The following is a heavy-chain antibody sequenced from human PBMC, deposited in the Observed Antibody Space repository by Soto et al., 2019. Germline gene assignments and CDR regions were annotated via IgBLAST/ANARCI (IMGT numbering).Heavy chain of an antibody. V-gene: IGHV3-30*18. D-gene: IGHD3-22*01. Sequence: PGGSLRLSCAASGFTFSSYGMHWVRQAPGKGLEWVAVISYDGSNKYYADSVKGRFTISRDNSKNTLYLQMNSLRAEDTAVYYCAKDYADYYDSSASPPRIFYWGQGTLVTVSS. CDR3: AKDYADYYDSSASPPRIFY. CDR2: ISYDGSNK. CDR1: GFTFSSYG. J-gene: IGHJ4*02.